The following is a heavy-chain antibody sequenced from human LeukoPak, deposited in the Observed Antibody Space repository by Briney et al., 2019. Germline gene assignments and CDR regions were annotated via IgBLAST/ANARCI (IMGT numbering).Heavy chain of an antibody. Sequence: SGGSLRLSCAASGFTFSNYWMHWVRQAPGKGLEWVSSISSSSSYIYYADSVKGRFTISRDNAKNSLYLQMNSLRAEDTAVYYCARDLSYSSGWYPWGQGTLVTVSS. CDR1: GFTFSNYW. J-gene: IGHJ5*02. V-gene: IGHV3-21*01. CDR3: ARDLSYSSGWYP. D-gene: IGHD6-19*01. CDR2: ISSSSSYI.